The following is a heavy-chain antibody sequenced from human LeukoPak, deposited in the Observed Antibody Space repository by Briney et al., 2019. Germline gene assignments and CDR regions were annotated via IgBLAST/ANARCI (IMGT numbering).Heavy chain of an antibody. D-gene: IGHD6-19*01. CDR3: AEGSGWLDY. CDR2: ISYDGSNK. J-gene: IGHJ4*02. CDR1: GFTFSSYA. V-gene: IGHV3-30-3*01. Sequence: PGRSLRLSCAASGFTFSSYAMHWVRQAPGKGLEWVAVISYDGSNKYYADSVKGRFTISRDNSKNTLYLQMNSLRAEDTAVYYCAEGSGWLDYWGQGTLVTVSS.